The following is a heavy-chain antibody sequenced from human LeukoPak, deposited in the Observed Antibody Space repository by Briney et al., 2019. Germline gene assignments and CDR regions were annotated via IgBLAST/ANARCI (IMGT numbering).Heavy chain of an antibody. D-gene: IGHD3-10*01. CDR3: ARDTAWFGELIGTDV. J-gene: IGHJ6*02. Sequence: GGFMRLSCAASGYTFSRYGMHWVRQAPGKGLEWVAVIWYDGSNKYYADSVKGRFTISRDNSKNTLYLQMNSLRAEDTAVYYCARDTAWFGELIGTDVWGQGTTVTASS. V-gene: IGHV3-33*01. CDR2: IWYDGSNK. CDR1: GYTFSRYG.